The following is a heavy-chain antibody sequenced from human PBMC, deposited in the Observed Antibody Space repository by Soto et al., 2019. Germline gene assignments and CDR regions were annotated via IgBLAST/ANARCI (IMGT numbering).Heavy chain of an antibody. CDR2: ISYAGSNT. CDR1: GFTFSTYG. CDR3: AKGFSYSVIDY. D-gene: IGHD5-18*01. Sequence: QVQLVESGGGVVQPGRSLRLSCAASGFTFSTYGMHWVRQAPGKGLEWVAVISYAGSNTYYADSVKGRFTISRDNSKNTLYLQMSSLRAEDTAVYYCAKGFSYSVIDYWGQGTLVTVSS. V-gene: IGHV3-30*18. J-gene: IGHJ4*02.